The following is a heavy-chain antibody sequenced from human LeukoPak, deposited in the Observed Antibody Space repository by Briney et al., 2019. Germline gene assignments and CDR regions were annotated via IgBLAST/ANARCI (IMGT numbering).Heavy chain of an antibody. D-gene: IGHD5-12*01. CDR1: GFTFSEYA. V-gene: IGHV3-23*01. Sequence: PGGSLRLSCAASGFTFSEYAMTWVRQAPGKGLEWVSTISRRSIGTAYYADSVKDRFTISRDNSKNTLYLQMNSLRAEDTAVYYCASSRGYSGYDPIDYWGQGTLVTVSS. CDR3: ASSRGYSGYDPIDY. CDR2: ISRRSIGTA. J-gene: IGHJ4*02.